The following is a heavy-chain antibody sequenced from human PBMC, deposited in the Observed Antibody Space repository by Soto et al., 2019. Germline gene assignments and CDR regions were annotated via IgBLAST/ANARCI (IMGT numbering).Heavy chain of an antibody. J-gene: IGHJ6*02. CDR3: ARDTKDV. CDR1: GFTFSSYS. V-gene: IGHV3-48*02. Sequence: PXGSLRLTCAAAGFTFSSYSLNWVRQAPGKGLEWVSYISSSTSTIYYADSVKGRFTISRDNAKNSLYLQMNSLRDEDTAVYYCARDTKDVWGQGTTVTVSS. CDR2: ISSSTSTI.